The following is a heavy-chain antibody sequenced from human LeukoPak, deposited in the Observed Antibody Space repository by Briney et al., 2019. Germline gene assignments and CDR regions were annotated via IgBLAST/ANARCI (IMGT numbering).Heavy chain of an antibody. CDR3: ARDRGGTVINLDY. Sequence: GGSLRLSCAASGFIFSSYEMNWVRQAPGKGLECVSYISSSGSTIYYADSLKGRFTISRDNAKNSLYLQMNSLRAEDTAVYYCARDRGGTVINLDYWGQGTVVTVSS. CDR1: GFIFSSYE. V-gene: IGHV3-48*03. J-gene: IGHJ4*02. D-gene: IGHD4-11*01. CDR2: ISSSGSTI.